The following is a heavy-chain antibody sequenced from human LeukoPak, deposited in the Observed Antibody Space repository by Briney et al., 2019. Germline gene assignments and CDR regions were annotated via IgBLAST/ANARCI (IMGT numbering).Heavy chain of an antibody. V-gene: IGHV5-51*01. CDR1: GYSFSTYW. D-gene: IGHD1-26*01. J-gene: IGHJ3*01. CDR3: GMSGDRVPLQDDVFDV. Sequence: GESLKISCKASGYSFSTYWIGWVRQMPGKGLEWMGIIYPGDSGPTYSPSFQGQVTISVDKSINTAYLQWSSLQASDTAMYYCGMSGDRVPLQDDVFDVWGQGTMVTVST. CDR2: IYPGDSGP.